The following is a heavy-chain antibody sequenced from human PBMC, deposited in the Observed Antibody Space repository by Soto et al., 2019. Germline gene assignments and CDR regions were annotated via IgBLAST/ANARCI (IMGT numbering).Heavy chain of an antibody. CDR3: ARGRYSSSWLPFDY. Sequence: TCTVSGGSISSYYWSWIRQSPGKGLEWMGWMNPNSGNTGYAQKFQGRVTMTRNTSISTAYMELSSLRSEDTAVYYCARGRYSSSWLPFDYWGQGTLVTVSS. CDR1: GGSISSYY. D-gene: IGHD6-13*01. V-gene: IGHV1-8*01. J-gene: IGHJ4*02. CDR2: MNPNSGNT.